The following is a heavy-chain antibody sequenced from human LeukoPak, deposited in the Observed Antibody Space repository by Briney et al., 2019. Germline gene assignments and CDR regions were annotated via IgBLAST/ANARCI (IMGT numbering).Heavy chain of an antibody. CDR2: INHSGST. Sequence: SETLSLTCAVYGGSFSGYYWSWIRQPPGKGLEWIGEINHSGSTNYNPSLKSRVTISVDKSKNQFSLKLSSVTAADTAVYYCARARRGYSYGLDYWGQGTLVTVSS. V-gene: IGHV4-34*01. J-gene: IGHJ4*02. CDR1: GGSFSGYY. D-gene: IGHD5-18*01. CDR3: ARARRGYSYGLDY.